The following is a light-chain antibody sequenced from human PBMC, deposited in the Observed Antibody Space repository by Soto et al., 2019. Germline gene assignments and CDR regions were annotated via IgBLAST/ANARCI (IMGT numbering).Light chain of an antibody. J-gene: IGKJ5*01. V-gene: IGKV1-5*01. Sequence: GDRVTITCRASQSISRWLAWHQQKPGKPPNLLIYDSSNLDSGVPSRFSGSGSGTDFTLTINSRQPDDFETYSCQQYDSYSWTFGQGTRLEI. CDR2: DSS. CDR3: QQYDSYSWT. CDR1: QSISRW.